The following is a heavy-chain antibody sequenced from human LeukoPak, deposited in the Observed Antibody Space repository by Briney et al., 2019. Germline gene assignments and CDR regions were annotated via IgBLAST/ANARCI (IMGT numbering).Heavy chain of an antibody. V-gene: IGHV1-69*13. J-gene: IGHJ4*02. Sequence: RASVKVSCTASGGTFSSYAISWVRQAPGQGLEWMGGIIPIFGTANYAQKFQGRVTITADESTGTAYMELSSLRSEDTAVYYCASQYSSVSPLDYWGQGTLVTVSS. CDR1: GGTFSSYA. CDR3: ASQYSSVSPLDY. CDR2: IIPIFGTA. D-gene: IGHD6-19*01.